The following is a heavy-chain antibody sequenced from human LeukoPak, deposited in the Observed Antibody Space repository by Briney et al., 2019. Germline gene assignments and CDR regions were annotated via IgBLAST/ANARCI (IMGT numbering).Heavy chain of an antibody. D-gene: IGHD5-12*01. CDR1: GGSFSGYY. V-gene: IGHV4-34*01. Sequence: PSETLSLTCAVYGGSFSGYYWSWIRQPPGKGPEWIGEINHSGSTNYNPSLKSRVTISVDTSKNQFSLKLSSVTAADTAVYYCARALYSGYDAATYYFDYWGQGTLVTVSS. CDR2: INHSGST. CDR3: ARALYSGYDAATYYFDY. J-gene: IGHJ4*02.